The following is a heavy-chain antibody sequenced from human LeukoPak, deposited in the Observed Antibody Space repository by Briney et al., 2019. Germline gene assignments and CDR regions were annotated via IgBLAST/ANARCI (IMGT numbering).Heavy chain of an antibody. CDR2: ISGSGGST. CDR1: GFTFSSYA. CDR3: ANGGAAAPRFGADY. V-gene: IGHV3-23*01. Sequence: GGSLRLSCAASGFTFSSYAMSWVRQAPGKGLEWVSAISGSGGSTYYADSVKGRFTISRDNSKNTLYLQMNSLRAEDTAVYYCANGGAAAPRFGADYWGQGTLVTVSS. D-gene: IGHD6-13*01. J-gene: IGHJ4*02.